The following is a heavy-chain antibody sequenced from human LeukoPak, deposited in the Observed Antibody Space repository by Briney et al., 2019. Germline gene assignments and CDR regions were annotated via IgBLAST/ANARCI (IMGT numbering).Heavy chain of an antibody. V-gene: IGHV4-59*01. Sequence: SETLSLTCTVSGGSISSYYWSWIRQPPGKGLERIGFIYYSGSTNYNPSLVGRVTISIDTSKNQFSLKLSSVTAADMAVYYCARGPMVRGVIKLDYWGQGTLVTVSS. CDR2: IYYSGST. J-gene: IGHJ4*02. D-gene: IGHD3-10*01. CDR3: ARGPMVRGVIKLDY. CDR1: GGSISSYY.